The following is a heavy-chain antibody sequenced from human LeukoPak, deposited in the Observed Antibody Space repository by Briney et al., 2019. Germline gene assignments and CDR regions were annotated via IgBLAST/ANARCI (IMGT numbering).Heavy chain of an antibody. CDR3: AKLIRVAVAGNFDY. CDR2: ISGSGGST. V-gene: IGHV3-23*01. D-gene: IGHD6-19*01. Sequence: GGSLRLSCAASGFTSSSYAMSWVRQAPGKGLEWVSAISGSGGSTYYADSVKGRFTISRDNSKNTLYLQMNSLRAEDTAVYYCAKLIRVAVAGNFDYWGQGTLVTVSS. CDR1: GFTSSSYA. J-gene: IGHJ4*02.